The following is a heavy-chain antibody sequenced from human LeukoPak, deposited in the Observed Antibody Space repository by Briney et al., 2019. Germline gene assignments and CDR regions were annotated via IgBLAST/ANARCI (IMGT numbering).Heavy chain of an antibody. Sequence: GGPLRLSCVVTGITLTTYTMYWVRQAPGKGLEWVAIISYDENNKYYADSVKGRFTISRDNNKDTVFLQMNNLRSEDTALYYCARIGFSATTSSYWGRGTRVIVSS. CDR3: ARIGFSATTSSY. CDR2: ISYDENNK. CDR1: GITLTTYT. V-gene: IGHV3-30-3*01. D-gene: IGHD2/OR15-2a*01. J-gene: IGHJ4*02.